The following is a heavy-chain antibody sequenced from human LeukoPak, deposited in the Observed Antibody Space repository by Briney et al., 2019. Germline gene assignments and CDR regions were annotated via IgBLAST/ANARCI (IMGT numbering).Heavy chain of an antibody. J-gene: IGHJ6*03. CDR3: AKGPGYYYYYMDV. V-gene: IGHV3-30*18. CDR2: ISYDGINK. CDR1: GFTFSSYA. Sequence: PGRSLRLSCAASGFTFSSYAMHWVRQAPGKGLEWVAVISYDGINKYYPDSVKGRFTISRDNSKNTLYLQMNSLRAEDTAVYYCAKGPGYYYYYMDVWGKGTTVTVSS.